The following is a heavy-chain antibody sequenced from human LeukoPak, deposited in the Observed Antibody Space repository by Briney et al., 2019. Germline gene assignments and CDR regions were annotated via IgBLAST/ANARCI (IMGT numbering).Heavy chain of an antibody. Sequence: ASVKVSCKASGYTFTSYYMHWVRQAPGQGLEWMGIINPSGGSTSYAQKFQGRVTITADKSTSTAYMELSSLRSEDTAVYYCARDTRGYCSGGSCYFAWFDPWGQGTLVTVSS. J-gene: IGHJ5*02. D-gene: IGHD2-15*01. CDR3: ARDTRGYCSGGSCYFAWFDP. CDR1: GYTFTSYY. CDR2: INPSGGST. V-gene: IGHV1-46*01.